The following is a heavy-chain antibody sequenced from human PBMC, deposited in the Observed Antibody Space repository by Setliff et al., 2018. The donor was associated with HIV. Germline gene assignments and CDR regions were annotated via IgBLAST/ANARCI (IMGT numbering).Heavy chain of an antibody. Sequence: SETLSLTCTVSGGSISSSSYYWGWIRQPPGKGLEWIGSIYYSGSTYYNPSLKSRVTISVDTSENQFSLRLSSVTAADTAAYYCARLGYVSGGFYKTPGPYYFDYWGQGALVTVSS. CDR1: GGSISSSSYY. V-gene: IGHV4-39*07. CDR2: IYYSGST. D-gene: IGHD3-10*01. CDR3: ARLGYVSGGFYKTPGPYYFDY. J-gene: IGHJ4*02.